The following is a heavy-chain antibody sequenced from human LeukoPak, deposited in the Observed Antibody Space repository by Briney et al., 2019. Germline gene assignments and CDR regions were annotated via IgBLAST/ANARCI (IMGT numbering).Heavy chain of an antibody. D-gene: IGHD1-14*01. CDR2: INHSGST. V-gene: IGHV4-34*01. Sequence: SETLSLTCAVYGGSFSGYYWSWIRQPPGKGLEWIGEINHSGSTNYNPSLKSRVTISVDTSKNQFSLKLSSVTAADTAVYYCARGFRTGGSPLDYWGQGTLVTVST. CDR1: GGSFSGYY. CDR3: ARGFRTGGSPLDY. J-gene: IGHJ4*02.